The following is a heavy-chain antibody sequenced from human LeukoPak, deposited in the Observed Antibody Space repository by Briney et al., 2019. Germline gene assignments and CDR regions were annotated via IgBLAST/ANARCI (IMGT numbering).Heavy chain of an antibody. CDR1: GFTFTSYA. Sequence: GGSLRLSCGASGFTFTSYAMHWVRQAPGKGLEWVAVISYDGGNEYYADSVKGRFTISRDNSKNTLYLQMNSLGAGDTAVYYCARALDKPYDYWGQGTLVTVSS. J-gene: IGHJ4*02. V-gene: IGHV3-30-3*01. CDR2: ISYDGGNE. CDR3: ARALDKPYDY.